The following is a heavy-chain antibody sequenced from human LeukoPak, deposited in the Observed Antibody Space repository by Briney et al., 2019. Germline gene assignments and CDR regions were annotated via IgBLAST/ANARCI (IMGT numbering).Heavy chain of an antibody. V-gene: IGHV5-51*01. CDR1: GYRFATNW. J-gene: IGHJ6*04. CDR3: ARLPPYYYAMDV. Sequence: GESLKIFCNGSGYRFATNWVGWVRQMAGKGLEWRGTIYPGDSTTRYSPSFQGQVTMSADKSINTAYLQWSSLKASDTAMYYCARLPPYYYAMDVWGKGTTVTVSS. CDR2: IYPGDSTT.